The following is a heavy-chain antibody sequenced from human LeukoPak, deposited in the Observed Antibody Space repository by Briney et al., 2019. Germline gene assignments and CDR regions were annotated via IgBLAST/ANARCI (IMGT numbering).Heavy chain of an antibody. CDR2: ISYSGST. D-gene: IGHD6-6*01. Sequence: SETLSLTCTVSGGSISSYYWSWIRQRPGKGLEWIGFISYSGSTYYNPSLKSRVTISVDTSKSQFSLKLSSVTAADTAVYYCARLGDSTSRLYYFDYWGQGTLVTVSS. V-gene: IGHV4-59*08. CDR1: GGSISSYY. J-gene: IGHJ4*02. CDR3: ARLGDSTSRLYYFDY.